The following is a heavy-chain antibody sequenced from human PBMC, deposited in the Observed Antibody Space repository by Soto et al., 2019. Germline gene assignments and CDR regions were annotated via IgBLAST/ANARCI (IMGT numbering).Heavy chain of an antibody. V-gene: IGHV1-3*05. CDR3: ARADGPGFVGP. CDR2: IDAGNGNT. Sequence: QVQLVQSGAEEKKPGASVKVSCKASVYTFTSYGIQWVRQAPGQRLEWMGWIDAGNGNTKYSQKFQGRVTITRDTSASTAYMELCSLRSEDTAVYYCARADGPGFVGPWGQGTLVTVSS. J-gene: IGHJ5*02. CDR1: VYTFTSYG. D-gene: IGHD2-2*01.